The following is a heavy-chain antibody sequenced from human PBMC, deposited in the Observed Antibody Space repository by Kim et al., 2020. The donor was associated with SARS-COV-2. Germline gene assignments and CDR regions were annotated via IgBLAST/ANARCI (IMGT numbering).Heavy chain of an antibody. Sequence: DATTYYPGSVKARCTISRDNSQNTLYLTMNNVRAEDTAVYFCAKSGQLDYWGQGTLVTVSS. CDR2: DATT. D-gene: IGHD5-12*01. J-gene: IGHJ4*02. CDR3: AKSGQLDY. V-gene: IGHV3-23*01.